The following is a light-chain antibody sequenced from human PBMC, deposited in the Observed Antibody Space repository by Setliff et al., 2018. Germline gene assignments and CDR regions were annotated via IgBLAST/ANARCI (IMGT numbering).Light chain of an antibody. CDR2: EVA. CDR3: NSYTTSGIIL. V-gene: IGLV2-14*01. Sequence: QSALAQPASVSGSPGQSITISCTGTIADVGYLNYVSWYQQHPGKAPKLIIYEVATRASGVSDRFSGPKSGSTASLTISGVQTEDEADYYCNSYTTSGIILFGGGTK. CDR1: IADVGYLNY. J-gene: IGLJ2*01.